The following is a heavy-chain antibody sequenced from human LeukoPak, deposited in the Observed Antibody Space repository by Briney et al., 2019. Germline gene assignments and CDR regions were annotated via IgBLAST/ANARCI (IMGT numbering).Heavy chain of an antibody. CDR2: INGDVTTT. Sequence: PGGSLRVSCAASGFTFSRYWMSWVRQAPGKGLVWVSRINGDVTTTTYADSVKGRFTISRDNAKNTLYLQMDSLRAEDTAIYYCARSDWFDPWGQGTLVTVSS. CDR3: ARSDWFDP. CDR1: GFTFSRYW. V-gene: IGHV3-74*01. J-gene: IGHJ5*02.